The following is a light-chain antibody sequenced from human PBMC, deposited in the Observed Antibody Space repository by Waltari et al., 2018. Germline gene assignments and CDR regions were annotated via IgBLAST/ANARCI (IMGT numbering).Light chain of an antibody. CDR3: LQYNDWPPLT. CDR2: TAS. Sequence: EIVMTLSPPTLSVSPGERATLACRTSQSVSSNLAWYQQKPGQAPRLLIYTASTRATGVPDRFSGSGSGTEFTLIISSLQSEDFAVYYCLQYNDWPPLTFGGGTKVEIK. CDR1: QSVSSN. V-gene: IGKV3-15*01. J-gene: IGKJ4*01.